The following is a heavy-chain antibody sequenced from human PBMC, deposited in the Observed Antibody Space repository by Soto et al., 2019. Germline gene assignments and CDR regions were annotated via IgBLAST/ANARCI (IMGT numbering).Heavy chain of an antibody. J-gene: IGHJ4*02. V-gene: IGHV3-23*01. Sequence: TGGSLRLSWAAAGLTFISHAMSCVRQTPGKGLEWVSAISGSGGSTYYADSVKGRFTISRDNSKNTLYLQMNSLRAEDTAVYYCAKEQPGAVAPQDYWGQGTLVTVSS. D-gene: IGHD6-19*01. CDR2: ISGSGGST. CDR1: GLTFISHA. CDR3: AKEQPGAVAPQDY.